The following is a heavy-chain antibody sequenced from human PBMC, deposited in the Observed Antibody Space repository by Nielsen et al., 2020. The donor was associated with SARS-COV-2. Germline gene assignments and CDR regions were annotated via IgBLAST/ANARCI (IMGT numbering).Heavy chain of an antibody. D-gene: IGHD1-26*01. V-gene: IGHV3-53*04. J-gene: IGHJ6*02. CDR3: ASQRPHSEPGMDV. Sequence: GESLKISCAASGFTVSSNYMSWVRQAPGKGLEWVSVIYSGGSTYYADSVKGRFTISRHNSKNTLYLQMNSLRAEDTAVYYCASQRPHSEPGMDVWGQGTTVTVSS. CDR2: IYSGGST. CDR1: GFTVSSNY.